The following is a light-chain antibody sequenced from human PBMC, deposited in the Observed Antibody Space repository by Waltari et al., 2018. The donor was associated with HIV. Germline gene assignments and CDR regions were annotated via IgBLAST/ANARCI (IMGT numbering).Light chain of an antibody. CDR2: EVT. Sequence: QSALTQPASVSGSPGQSLTISCTGTSSDVGLYNYVSWYQQHPGKAPKRMIYEVTNRPSGVSDRFSGSKSGNTASLTISGLQAEDEADYYCTSYTTIFTYVFGTGTWVSVL. CDR1: SSDVGLYNY. V-gene: IGLV2-14*01. CDR3: TSYTTIFTYV. J-gene: IGLJ1*01.